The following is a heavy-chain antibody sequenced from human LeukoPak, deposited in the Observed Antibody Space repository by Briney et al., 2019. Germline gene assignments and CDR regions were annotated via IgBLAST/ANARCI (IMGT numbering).Heavy chain of an antibody. D-gene: IGHD6-13*01. CDR3: ARDNGVVAAAGPLDY. Sequence: ASVKVSCKASGYTFTSYDINWVRQPTGQGLEWMGWMNPNSGNTGYAQKLQGGVTMTTDTSTSTAYMELRSLRSDDTAVYYCARDNGVVAAAGPLDYWGQGTLVTVSS. CDR2: MNPNSGNT. J-gene: IGHJ4*02. V-gene: IGHV1-8*01. CDR1: GYTFTSYD.